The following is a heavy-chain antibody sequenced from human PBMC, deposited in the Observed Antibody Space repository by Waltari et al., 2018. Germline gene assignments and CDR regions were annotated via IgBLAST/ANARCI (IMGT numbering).Heavy chain of an antibody. J-gene: IGHJ4*02. V-gene: IGHV3-53*01. Sequence: EVQLVESGGGLIQPGGSLRLSCAASGFTFSSNYMSWVRQAPGQGLEWVSVIYSGGSTNYGESVKGRLTISRDNSKNTLYLQRNSLRAEDTAVYYCARDREGARETTVTTRGFSFDYWGQGTLVTVSS. CDR3: ARDREGARETTVTTRGFSFDY. D-gene: IGHD4-17*01. CDR2: IYSGGST. CDR1: GFTFSSNY.